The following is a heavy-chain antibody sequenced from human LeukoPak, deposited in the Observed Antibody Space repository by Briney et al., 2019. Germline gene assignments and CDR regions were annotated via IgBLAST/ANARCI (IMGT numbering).Heavy chain of an antibody. Sequence: GGSLRLSCAASGFTFSNSAMSWVRQAPGKGLEWVSTLSGSGITTYYADSVKGRFTISRDNPKNTLYLQMNSLRAEDTAVYYCAKGIYSSGWSYFDYWGHGTLVTVSS. J-gene: IGHJ4*01. V-gene: IGHV3-23*01. CDR1: GFTFSNSA. CDR3: AKGIYSSGWSYFDY. CDR2: LSGSGITT. D-gene: IGHD6-19*01.